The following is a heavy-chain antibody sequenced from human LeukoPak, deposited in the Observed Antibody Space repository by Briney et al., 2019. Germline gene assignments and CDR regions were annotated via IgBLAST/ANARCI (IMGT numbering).Heavy chain of an antibody. D-gene: IGHD3-10*01. CDR3: SRAAMVRGVDYFDH. J-gene: IGHJ4*02. Sequence: ETLSLTCGVSGGSITSTNYWTWVRQPPGKGLEWVSVISGSGDSTYFADSVKGRFTISRDNSKNTLFLHMNSLRAEDTAIYYCSRAAMVRGVDYFDHWGQGTLVTVSS. V-gene: IGHV3-23*01. CDR2: ISGSGDST. CDR1: GGSITSTNY.